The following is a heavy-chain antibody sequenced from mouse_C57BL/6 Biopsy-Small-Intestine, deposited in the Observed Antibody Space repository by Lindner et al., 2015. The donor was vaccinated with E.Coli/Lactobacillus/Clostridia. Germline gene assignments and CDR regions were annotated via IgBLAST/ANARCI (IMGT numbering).Heavy chain of an antibody. CDR2: INPSNGGT. CDR3: ARSSYYSNLFDY. Sequence: VQLQESGTELVKPGASVKLSCKASGYTFTSYWMHWVKQRPGQGLEWIGNINPSNGGTNYNEKFKSKATLAVDKSSSTAYMQLSSLTSEDSAVYYCARSSYYSNLFDYWGQGTTLTVSS. V-gene: IGHV1-53*01. CDR1: GYTFTSYW. J-gene: IGHJ2*01. D-gene: IGHD2-5*01.